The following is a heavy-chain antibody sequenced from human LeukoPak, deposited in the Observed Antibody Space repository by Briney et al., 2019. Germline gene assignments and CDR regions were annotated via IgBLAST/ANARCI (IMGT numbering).Heavy chain of an antibody. V-gene: IGHV3-33*01. D-gene: IGHD3-10*01. Sequence: GGSLRLSCAASGFIFSTYGMHWVRQAPGKGLEWVTVIWNDGSNMLYADSVKGRFTISRDNSKNTVNLQMNSLRAEDTAVYYCVRDLYYGSGGHELDSWGQGTLVTVSS. CDR2: IWNDGSNM. J-gene: IGHJ4*02. CDR1: GFIFSTYG. CDR3: VRDLYYGSGGHELDS.